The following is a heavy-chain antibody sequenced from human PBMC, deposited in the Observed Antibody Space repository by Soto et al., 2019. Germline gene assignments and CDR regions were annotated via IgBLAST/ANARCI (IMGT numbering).Heavy chain of an antibody. CDR1: IGSVSSDF. Sequence: PSETLSLTCSVSIGSVSSDFCAWIRQSPGKGLEWLGYIFYTGITNYNPSLQSRVTISVDKSKDQFSLRLHSVTAADTAVYYCARGGYDFSGVNFDDGFDFWGQGRPVTV. CDR2: IFYTGIT. V-gene: IGHV4-59*02. D-gene: IGHD3-22*01. CDR3: ARGGYDFSGVNFDDGFDF. J-gene: IGHJ3*01.